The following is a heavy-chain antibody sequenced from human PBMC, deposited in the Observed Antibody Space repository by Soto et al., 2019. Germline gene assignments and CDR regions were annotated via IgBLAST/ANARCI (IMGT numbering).Heavy chain of an antibody. J-gene: IGHJ4*02. CDR1: GGSFSGYY. Sequence: QVQLQQWGAGLLKPSETLSLTCAVYGGSFSGYYWSWIRQPPGKGLGWIGEINHSGSTNYNPSLKSRVTISVDTSKNQFSLKLSSVTAADTAVYYCARGVYDSSGYYYFVFDYWGQGTLVTVSS. CDR2: INHSGST. CDR3: ARGVYDSSGYYYFVFDY. D-gene: IGHD3-22*01. V-gene: IGHV4-34*01.